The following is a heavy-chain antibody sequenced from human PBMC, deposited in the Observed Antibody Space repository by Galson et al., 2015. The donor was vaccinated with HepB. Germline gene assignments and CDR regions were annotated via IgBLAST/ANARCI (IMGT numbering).Heavy chain of an antibody. V-gene: IGHV1-69*13. Sequence: SVKVSCKASGGTFSSYAISWVRQAPGQGLEWMGGIIPLFGSGNYAQKFQGRVTITADESKSTTYMELSSLRSDDTAVYYCARQYDTSGYYAYWGQGTLVTVSS. CDR2: IIPLFGSG. D-gene: IGHD3-22*01. CDR1: GGTFSSYA. J-gene: IGHJ4*02. CDR3: ARQYDTSGYYAY.